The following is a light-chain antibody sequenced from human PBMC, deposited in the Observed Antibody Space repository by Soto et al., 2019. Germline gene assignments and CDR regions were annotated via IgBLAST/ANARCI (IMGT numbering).Light chain of an antibody. CDR3: QQYYNTPLT. CDR1: QSLLHSSNNKNF. V-gene: IGKV4-1*01. CDR2: WAS. J-gene: IGKJ1*01. Sequence: DIVMTQSPDSLAVSLCERATINCKSSQSLLHSSNNKNFLVWYQQKPGQPPKLLIYWASTRESGVPDRFSGSGSGTDFTLTISSLQAEDVAVYYCQQYYNTPLTFGQGTKVDIK.